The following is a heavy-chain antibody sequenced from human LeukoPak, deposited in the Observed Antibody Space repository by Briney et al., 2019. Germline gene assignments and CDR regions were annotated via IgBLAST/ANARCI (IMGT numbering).Heavy chain of an antibody. CDR3: ARGYYYGSGSYYWFDP. CDR2: INWNGGST. Sequence: GGSLRLSCAASGFTFDDYGMSWVRQAPGKGLEWVSGINWNGGSTGYADSVKGRFTISRDNAKNSLYLQMNSLRAEDTALYYCARGYYYGSGSYYWFDPWGQGTLVTVSS. V-gene: IGHV3-20*04. CDR1: GFTFDDYG. J-gene: IGHJ5*02. D-gene: IGHD3-10*01.